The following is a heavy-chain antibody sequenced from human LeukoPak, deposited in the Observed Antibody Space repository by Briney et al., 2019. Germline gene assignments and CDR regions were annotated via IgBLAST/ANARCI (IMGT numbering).Heavy chain of an antibody. CDR1: GYTFTSYD. CDR3: ARAVDSRGYQHKGFDP. J-gene: IGHJ5*02. D-gene: IGHD3-22*01. CDR2: MNPNSGNT. V-gene: IGHV1-8*03. Sequence: ASVKVSCKASGYTFTSYDINWVRQATGQGLEWMGWMNPNSGNTGYAQKFQGRVTITRNTSISTAYMELSSLRSGDTAVYSCARAVDSRGYQHKGFDPWGQGTLVTVSS.